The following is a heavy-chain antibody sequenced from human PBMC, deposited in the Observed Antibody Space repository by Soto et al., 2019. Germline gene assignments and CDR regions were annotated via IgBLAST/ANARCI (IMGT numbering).Heavy chain of an antibody. J-gene: IGHJ2*01. CDR1: GFTFSTYA. V-gene: IGHV3-30-3*01. CDR2: ISFHGSNT. CDR3: ARDGGSTWYSAGGDWYFDL. D-gene: IGHD6-13*01. Sequence: QLVESGGGVVQPGRSLRLSCAASGFTFSTYAFHWVRQAPGKGLEWVALISFHGSNTYYADSVKGRFSISRDSSKDTLYLQMNSLRAEDTAVYYCARDGGSTWYSAGGDWYFDLWGRGTLVTVSS.